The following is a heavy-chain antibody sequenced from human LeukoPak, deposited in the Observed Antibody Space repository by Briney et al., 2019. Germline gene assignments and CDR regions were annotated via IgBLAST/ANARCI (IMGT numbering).Heavy chain of an antibody. V-gene: IGHV5-51*01. Sequence: GESLKISCKASGYSFATYWIGWVRQMPGKGLEWMGIIYPGDSDTRYNPSFQGQVTISAGKSISTAYLQWSSLKASDTAMYYCARGITMVLGIILYGMDVWGQGTTVTVSS. J-gene: IGHJ6*02. CDR1: GYSFATYW. CDR3: ARGITMVLGIILYGMDV. D-gene: IGHD3-10*01. CDR2: IYPGDSDT.